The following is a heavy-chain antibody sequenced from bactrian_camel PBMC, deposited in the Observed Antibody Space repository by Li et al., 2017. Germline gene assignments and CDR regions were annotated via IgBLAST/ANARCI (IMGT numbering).Heavy chain of an antibody. Sequence: VQLVESGGGSVQAGGSLRFSCSTSVYTYDRNCVAWFRQAPGKQREGVAAIDSDGTTSYADSVKGRFTISRDSAKNTLYLQLNSLKTEDTAMYYCAKETYGLPSDWGQGTQVTVS. D-gene: IGHD5*01. J-gene: IGHJ4*01. CDR1: VYTYDRNC. CDR3: AKETYGLPSD. CDR2: IDSDGTT. V-gene: IGHV3S53*01.